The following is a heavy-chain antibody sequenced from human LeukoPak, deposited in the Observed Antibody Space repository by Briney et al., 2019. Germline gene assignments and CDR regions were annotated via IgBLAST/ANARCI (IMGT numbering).Heavy chain of an antibody. J-gene: IGHJ5*02. CDR1: GYTLTELS. CDR2: FDPEHGET. V-gene: IGHV1-24*01. Sequence: GASVTVSCKVSGYTLTELSMHWVRQAPGKGLEWMGGFDPEHGETIYAQKFQGRVTMTEDTSTDTAYMELSSLRSEDTAVYYCATDLPSPYYGSGRLQDWFDPWGQGTLVTVSS. CDR3: ATDLPSPYYGSGRLQDWFDP. D-gene: IGHD3-10*01.